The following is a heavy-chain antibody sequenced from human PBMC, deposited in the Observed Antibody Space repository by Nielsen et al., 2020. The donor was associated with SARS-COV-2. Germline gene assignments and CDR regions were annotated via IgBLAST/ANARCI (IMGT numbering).Heavy chain of an antibody. CDR2: IYYSGNT. CDR3: ARRSGSLLYFDL. D-gene: IGHD1-26*01. CDR1: GGSVSSGSYY. Sequence: SETLSLTCTVSGGSVSSGSYYWSWIRQPPGKGLEWIGYIYYSGNTNYNPSLKSRVTISVDTSKNQFSLKLSSVTAADTALYYCARRSGSLLYFDLWGRGTLVTVSS. J-gene: IGHJ2*01. V-gene: IGHV4-61*01.